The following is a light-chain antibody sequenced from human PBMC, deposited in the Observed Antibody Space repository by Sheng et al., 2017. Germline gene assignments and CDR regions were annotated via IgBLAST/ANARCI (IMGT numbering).Light chain of an antibody. CDR2: GI. Sequence: QLPGTGPQSPHPYGIISGPLGVPDRFSGSKSGTSASLAISGLRSEDEADYYCATWDDSLSVLWVFGGGTKLTVL. CDR3: ATWDDSLSVLWV. V-gene: IGLV1-47*01. J-gene: IGLJ3*02.